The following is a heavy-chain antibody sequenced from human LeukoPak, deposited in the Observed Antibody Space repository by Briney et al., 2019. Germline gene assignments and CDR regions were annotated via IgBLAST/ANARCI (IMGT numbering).Heavy chain of an antibody. J-gene: IGHJ4*02. D-gene: IGHD6-6*01. Sequence: PSETLSLTCTVSGGSISSYDWSWIRQPPGPGLEWIGNIYYSGSTNYNPSLKSRVTISVDTSKNQFSPRLSSVTAADTAVYYCARGIAARRAFFDYWGQGTLVTVSS. CDR2: IYYSGST. V-gene: IGHV4-59*08. CDR3: ARGIAARRAFFDY. CDR1: GGSISSYD.